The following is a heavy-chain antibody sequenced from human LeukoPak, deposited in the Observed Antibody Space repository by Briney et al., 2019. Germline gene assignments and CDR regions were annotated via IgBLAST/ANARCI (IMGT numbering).Heavy chain of an antibody. Sequence: GASVKVSCKASGYSFTSFPIIWVRQAPGQGLEWMGWISAYNGNTNYAQKLQGRVTMTTDTSTSTAFMELRSLTPDDTAVYYCARVMGGSYLDYWGQGTLVIVSS. D-gene: IGHD3-16*02. CDR2: ISAYNGNT. V-gene: IGHV1-18*01. CDR1: GYSFTSFP. J-gene: IGHJ4*02. CDR3: ARVMGGSYLDY.